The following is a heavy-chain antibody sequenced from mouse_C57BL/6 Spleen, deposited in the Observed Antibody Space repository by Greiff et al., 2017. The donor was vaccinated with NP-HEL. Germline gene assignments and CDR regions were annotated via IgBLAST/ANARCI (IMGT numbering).Heavy chain of an antibody. J-gene: IGHJ2*01. D-gene: IGHD2-5*01. CDR2: INPSSGYT. V-gene: IGHV1-7*01. CDR3: ARGDSNYLYYFDY. Sequence: VQLQQSGAELAKPGASVKLSCKASGYTFTSYWMHWVKQRPGQGLEWIGYINPSSGYTKYNQKFKDKATLTADKSSSTAYMQLSSLTYEDSAVYYCARGDSNYLYYFDYWGQGTTLTVSS. CDR1: GYTFTSYW.